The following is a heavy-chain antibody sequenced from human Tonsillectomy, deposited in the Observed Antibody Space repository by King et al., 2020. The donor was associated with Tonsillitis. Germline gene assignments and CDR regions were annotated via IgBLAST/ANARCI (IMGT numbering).Heavy chain of an antibody. J-gene: IGHJ3*02. CDR1: GGSISSSSYY. Sequence: QLQESGPGLVRPSETLSLTCTVSGGSISSSSYYWGWIRQAPVPGKGLEWIGTIHYSGITYKPSLKSRVSISVDTSKNQFSLRLSSVTAADTAVYYCARLAVTGSGAFDIWGQGTMVTVSS. V-gene: IGHV4-39*07. D-gene: IGHD6-19*01. CDR3: ARLAVTGSGAFDI. CDR2: IHYSGIT.